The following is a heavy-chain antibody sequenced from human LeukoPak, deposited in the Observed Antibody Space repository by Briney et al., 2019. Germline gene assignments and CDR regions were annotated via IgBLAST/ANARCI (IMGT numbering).Heavy chain of an antibody. Sequence: ASVKVSCKASGYTFTSHGISWVRQAPGQGLEWMGWIRTYNANTNYARKLQGRVTMTTDTSTSTAYMELRSLRSDDTAVYYCARDIVVAGTRYFDYWGQGTLVTVSS. CDR2: IRTYNANT. V-gene: IGHV1-18*01. CDR3: ARDIVVAGTRYFDY. CDR1: GYTFTSHG. J-gene: IGHJ4*02. D-gene: IGHD6-19*01.